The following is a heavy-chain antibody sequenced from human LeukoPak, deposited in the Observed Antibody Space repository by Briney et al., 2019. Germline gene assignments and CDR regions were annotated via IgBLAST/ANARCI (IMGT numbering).Heavy chain of an antibody. D-gene: IGHD3-9*01. Sequence: GGSLRLSCAASGFTFSSYAMSWVRQAPGKGLEWVSAISGSGGSTYYADSVKGRFTISRDNSKNTLYLQMNSLRAEDTAVYYCAKSHRVLRYFDWLPDHWGQGTLVTVSS. CDR2: ISGSGGST. J-gene: IGHJ4*02. CDR1: GFTFSSYA. CDR3: AKSHRVLRYFDWLPDH. V-gene: IGHV3-23*01.